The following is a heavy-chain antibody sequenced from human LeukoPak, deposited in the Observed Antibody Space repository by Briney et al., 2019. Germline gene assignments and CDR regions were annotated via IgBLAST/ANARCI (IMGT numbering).Heavy chain of an antibody. J-gene: IGHJ4*02. D-gene: IGHD3-9*01. CDR1: GGSVSSSTYY. CDR2: IYYTGSS. V-gene: IGHV4-39*01. CDR3: ARLSKGRYFDYIFDF. Sequence: SETLSLTCAVSGGSVSSSTYYWGWVRQPPGKGLEWIGNIYYTGSSYYNPSLKSRVTMSVDTSKNQFSLKMNSVTAADTAVYYCARLSKGRYFDYIFDFWGQGTLLTVSS.